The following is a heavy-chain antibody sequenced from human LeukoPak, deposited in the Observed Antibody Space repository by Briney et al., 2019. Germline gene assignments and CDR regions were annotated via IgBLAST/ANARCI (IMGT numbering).Heavy chain of an antibody. CDR2: IYYSGST. J-gene: IGHJ6*02. D-gene: IGHD3-10*01. CDR3: ARLTMVRYCYYYYGMDV. Sequence: SETLSLPCTVCGGSLSSRSYFWGWIRRPPGKGLEGIGRIYYSGSTYYNPSLKSRVTISVDTSKNQFSLKLSSVTAADTAVYYCARLTMVRYCYYYYGMDVWGQGTTVTVSS. CDR1: GGSLSSRSYF. V-gene: IGHV4-39*01.